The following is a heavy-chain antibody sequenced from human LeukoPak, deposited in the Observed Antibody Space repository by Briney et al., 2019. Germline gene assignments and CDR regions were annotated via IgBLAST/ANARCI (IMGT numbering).Heavy chain of an antibody. CDR2: DYYTGDI. D-gene: IGHD6-19*01. CDR3: GRHVSNGWDYHYGLDV. J-gene: IGHJ6*02. Sequence: SETLSLTCTVSGGSVAGTGRYWGWIRQPPGKGLEWIGSDYYTGDIYSPPSLKSRLTISVDTSKNQFALTLSSVTAADTAVYYCGRHVSNGWDYHYGLDVWGRGTTVTVSS. CDR1: GGSVAGTGRY. V-gene: IGHV4-39*01.